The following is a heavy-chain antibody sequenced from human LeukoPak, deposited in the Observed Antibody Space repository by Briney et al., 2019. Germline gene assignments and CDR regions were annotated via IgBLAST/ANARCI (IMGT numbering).Heavy chain of an antibody. D-gene: IGHD3-10*01. V-gene: IGHV1-69*02. Sequence: SVKVSCKASGGTFSSYTISWVRQAPGQGLEWMGRISPILGIANYAQKFQGRVTITADESTSTAYMELSSLRSEDTAVYYCARPKYYYGSGSYVYFDYWGQGTLVTVSS. CDR3: ARPKYYYGSGSYVYFDY. J-gene: IGHJ4*02. CDR1: GGTFSSYT. CDR2: ISPILGIA.